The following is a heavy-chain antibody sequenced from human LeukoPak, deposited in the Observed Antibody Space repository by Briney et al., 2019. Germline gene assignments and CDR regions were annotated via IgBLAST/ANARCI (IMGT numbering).Heavy chain of an antibody. CDR3: ARVDIKDYYYYYMDV. CDR1: GYTFTSYG. V-gene: IGHV1-18*01. D-gene: IGHD2-2*03. J-gene: IGHJ6*03. Sequence: ASVKVSCKASGYTFTSYGISWVRQAPGQGLEWMGWISAYNGNTNYAQKLQGRVTMTTDTSTSTAYMELRSLRSDDTAVYYCARVDIKDYYYYYMDVWGKGTTVTISS. CDR2: ISAYNGNT.